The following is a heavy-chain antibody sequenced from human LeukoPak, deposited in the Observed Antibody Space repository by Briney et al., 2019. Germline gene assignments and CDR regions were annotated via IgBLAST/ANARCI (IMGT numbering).Heavy chain of an antibody. Sequence: SVKVSCKASGGTFSSYAISWVRQAPGQGLEWMGRIIPILGIANYAQKLQGRVTITADKSTSTAYMELSSLRSEDTAVYYCAREPRGDYGDYSRFLHWYFDLWGRGTLVTVSS. CDR1: GGTFSSYA. V-gene: IGHV1-69*04. D-gene: IGHD4-17*01. CDR3: AREPRGDYGDYSRFLHWYFDL. CDR2: IIPILGIA. J-gene: IGHJ2*01.